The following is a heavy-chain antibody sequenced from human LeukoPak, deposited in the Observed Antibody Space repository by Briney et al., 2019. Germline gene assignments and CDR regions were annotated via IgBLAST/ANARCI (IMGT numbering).Heavy chain of an antibody. V-gene: IGHV3-21*01. Sequence: PGGSLRLSCAASGFTFSSYSMNWVRQAPGKGLEWVSSISSSSSYIYYADSVKGRFTTSRDNAKNSLYLQMNSLRAEDTAVYYCATPYSGSYDYYFDYWGQGTLVTVSS. CDR1: GFTFSSYS. CDR2: ISSSSSYI. CDR3: ATPYSGSYDYYFDY. D-gene: IGHD1-26*01. J-gene: IGHJ4*02.